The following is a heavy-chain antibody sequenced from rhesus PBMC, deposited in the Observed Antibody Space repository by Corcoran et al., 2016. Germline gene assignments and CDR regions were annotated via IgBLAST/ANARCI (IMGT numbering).Heavy chain of an antibody. CDR3: ARRGTVGTLDY. CDR2: IYGRGSST. D-gene: IGHD5-42*01. CDR1: GGSISSNY. V-gene: IGHV4-169*01. Sequence: QLQLQESGPGLVKPSETLSVTCAASGGSISSNYWSWIRQPPGKGLEGIGRIYGRGSSTNDNPSLKSRVTRTVDTSKNQLSMKLSSVTGADTAVYYCARRGTVGTLDYWGQGVLVTVSS. J-gene: IGHJ4*01.